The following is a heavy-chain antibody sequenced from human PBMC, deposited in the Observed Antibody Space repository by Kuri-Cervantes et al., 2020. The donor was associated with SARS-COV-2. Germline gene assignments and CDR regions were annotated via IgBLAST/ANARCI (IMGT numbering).Heavy chain of an antibody. CDR3: ARGINPGHLEWLQYYYSGLDV. CDR1: GFTVSSNY. J-gene: IGHJ6*02. CDR2: LYSSGST. Sequence: GESLKISCAASGFTVSSNYMSWVRQAPGKGLEWVSVLYSSGSTYNADSVKGRFTISRDNSKNTVYLQMNSPRAEDTTVYYCARGINPGHLEWLQYYYSGLDVWGQGTTVTVSS. V-gene: IGHV3-53*01. D-gene: IGHD3-3*01.